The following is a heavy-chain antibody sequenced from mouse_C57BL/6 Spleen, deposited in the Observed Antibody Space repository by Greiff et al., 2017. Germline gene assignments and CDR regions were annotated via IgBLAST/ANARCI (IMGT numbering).Heavy chain of an antibody. D-gene: IGHD2-5*01. Sequence: QVQLQPPGAELVRPGSSVKLSCKASGYTFTSYWMHWVKQRPIQGLEWIGNIDPSDSDTHYNQKFKDKATLAVDKSSSTAYMQLSSLTSEDSAVYYCARGVNYSNYGGAVDYWGQGTSVTVSS. CDR2: IDPSDSDT. CDR3: ARGVNYSNYGGAVDY. V-gene: IGHV1-52*01. J-gene: IGHJ4*01. CDR1: GYTFTSYW.